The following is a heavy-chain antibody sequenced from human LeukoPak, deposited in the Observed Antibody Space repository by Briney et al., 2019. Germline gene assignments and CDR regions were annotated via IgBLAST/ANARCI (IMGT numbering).Heavy chain of an antibody. D-gene: IGHD5-24*01. CDR2: IYYSGST. V-gene: IGHV4-59*08. J-gene: IGHJ4*02. CDR3: ARLDGYNYLYYFDY. CDR1: GGSLSSYY. Sequence: SETLSLTCTVSGGSLSSYYWSWIRQPPGKGLEWIGYIYYSGSTNYNPSLKSRVTISVDTSKNQFSLKLSSVTAADTAVYYCARLDGYNYLYYFDYWGQGTLVTVSS.